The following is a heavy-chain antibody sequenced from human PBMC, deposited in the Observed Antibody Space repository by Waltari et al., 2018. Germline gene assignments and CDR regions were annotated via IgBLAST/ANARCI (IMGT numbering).Heavy chain of an antibody. V-gene: IGHV1-69*10. D-gene: IGHD3-22*01. CDR2: IIPILGIA. J-gene: IGHJ3*02. CDR1: GGTFSSYA. CDR3: ARVITMIDKNAFDI. Sequence: QVQLVQSGAEVKKPGSSVKVSCKASGGTFSSYAISWVRQAPGQGLEWMGGIIPILGIANYAQKVQGRVTITADKSTSTAYMELSSLRSEDTAVYYCARVITMIDKNAFDIWGQGTMVTVSS.